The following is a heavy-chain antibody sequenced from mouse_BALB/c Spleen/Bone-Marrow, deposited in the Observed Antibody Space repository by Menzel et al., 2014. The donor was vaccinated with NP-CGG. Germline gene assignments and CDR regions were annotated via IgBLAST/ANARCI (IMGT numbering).Heavy chain of an antibody. Sequence: VQRAESGAELMKPGASVKISCKATGYTFNSYWIEWVKQRPGHGLEWIGEILPGSGITNYNEKFKVKATFNADTSSNTAYMQLSSLTSEDSAVYYCARSPYWGQGTLVTVSA. V-gene: IGHV1-9*01. CDR3: ARSPY. CDR2: ILPGSGIT. J-gene: IGHJ3*01. CDR1: GYTFNSYW.